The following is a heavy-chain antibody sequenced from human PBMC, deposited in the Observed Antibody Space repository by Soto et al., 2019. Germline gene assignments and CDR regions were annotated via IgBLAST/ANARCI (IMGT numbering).Heavy chain of an antibody. CDR3: AHRRWRTPRHYMDV. CDR2: IYWDDDK. Sequence: QITLKESGPTLVKPTQTLTLTCTFSGFSLSTSGVGVGWIRQPPGKALEWLALIYWDDDKRHSPYLKSRRTITKDTSNNQVVLTMTNMHPVDTATYYCAHRRWRTPRHYMDVWGKGTKVTVSS. D-gene: IGHD3-3*01. CDR1: GFSLSTSGVG. V-gene: IGHV2-5*02. J-gene: IGHJ6*03.